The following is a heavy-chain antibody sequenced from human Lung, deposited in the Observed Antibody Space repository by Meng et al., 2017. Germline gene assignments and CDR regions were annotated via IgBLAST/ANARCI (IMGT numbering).Heavy chain of an antibody. Sequence: GQLGESGGGLVQPGGSLLLSLSASWFTFRSYWMHWVRQAPGKGLVWVSRIRGDGGSIVYADSVKGRFTISRDNAKNTLFLQMNSLRAEDTAVYYCARESGYFEYWGQGILVTVSS. CDR3: ARESGYFEY. J-gene: IGHJ4*02. V-gene: IGHV3-74*03. CDR1: WFTFRSYW. CDR2: IRGDGGSI.